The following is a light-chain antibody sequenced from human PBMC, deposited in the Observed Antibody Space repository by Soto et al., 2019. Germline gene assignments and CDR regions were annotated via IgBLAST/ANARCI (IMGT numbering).Light chain of an antibody. J-gene: IGKJ1*01. V-gene: IGKV2-30*01. CDR2: RVS. Sequence: DVVLTQSPLSLPVNFGQPASISCRSSKSLVYSDGNTHLSWFHQRPGQSPRRLIYRVSSRDSGVPDRFRCSGSGTDFTLEISRGEAEDVGMYFCTQGTHWPRTFGQGTKVEVK. CDR1: KSLVYSDGNTH. CDR3: TQGTHWPRT.